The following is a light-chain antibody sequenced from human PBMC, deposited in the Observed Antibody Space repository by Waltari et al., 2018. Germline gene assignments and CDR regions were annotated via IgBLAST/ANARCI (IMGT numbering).Light chain of an antibody. V-gene: IGKV1D-12*01. CDR3: KEGDKTPGK. Sequence: DIQMTPSPSSLSASVGDTFTITCRASQGIRSWLAWYQQKPGEAPKLLISASSSLQSGVATRFSDSGSGTDYTLNINSVQREDGATDDGKEGDKTPGKCGQGSKVEIK. J-gene: IGKJ1*01. CDR1: QGIRSW. CDR2: ASS.